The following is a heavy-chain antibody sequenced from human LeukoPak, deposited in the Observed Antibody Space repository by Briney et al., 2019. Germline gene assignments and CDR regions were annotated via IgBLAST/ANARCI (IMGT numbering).Heavy chain of an antibody. CDR3: ARGFDYGDYVG. V-gene: IGHV3-30-3*01. J-gene: IGHJ4*02. CDR1: GFTFSSYA. CDR2: ISYDGSNK. D-gene: IGHD4-17*01. Sequence: GGSLRLSCAASGFTFSSYAMHWVRQAPGKGLEWVAVISYDGSNKYYADSVKGRFTISRDNAKNSLYLQMNSLRAEDTAVYYCARGFDYGDYVGWGQGTLVTVSS.